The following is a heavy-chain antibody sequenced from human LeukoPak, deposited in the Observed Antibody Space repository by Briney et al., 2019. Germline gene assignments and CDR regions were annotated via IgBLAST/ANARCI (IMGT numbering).Heavy chain of an antibody. CDR3: ARGVGSSWPGWFDP. CDR1: GFTLSSYA. CDR2: MSDSGST. J-gene: IGHJ5*02. V-gene: IGHV3-23*01. Sequence: PGGSLRLSCAASGFTLSSYAMGWVRQAPGKGLGWVSGMSDSGSTYYADSVKGRFTISRDNSKNTLYLQMNSLRAEDTAVYYCARGVGSSWPGWFDPWGQGTLVTVSS. D-gene: IGHD6-13*01.